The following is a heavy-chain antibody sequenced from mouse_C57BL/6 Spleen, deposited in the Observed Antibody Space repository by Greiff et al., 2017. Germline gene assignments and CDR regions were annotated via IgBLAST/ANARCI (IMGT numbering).Heavy chain of an antibody. Sequence: VQLQQSGPELVKPGDSVKISCKASGYSFTGYFMNWVMQSHGKSLEWIGRINPYNGDTFYNQKFKGKATLTVDKSSSTAHMELRSRTSEDSAVYYCARMGDYERWENYVDYWGQGTTLTVSS. V-gene: IGHV1-20*01. CDR1: GYSFTGYF. CDR2: INPYNGDT. D-gene: IGHD2-4*01. J-gene: IGHJ2*01. CDR3: ARMGDYERWENYVDY.